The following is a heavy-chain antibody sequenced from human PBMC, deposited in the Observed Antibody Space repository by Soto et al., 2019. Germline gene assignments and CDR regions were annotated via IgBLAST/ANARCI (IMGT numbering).Heavy chain of an antibody. Sequence: ESGGGLVKPGGSLRLSCAASGFTFSSFNMDWVRQAPGKGLEWVSSTSITGNYKYYADSLKGRFTISRDNAQNLLFLQMDSLRPEDTAVYYCASRRLGYCTGGTCPEFWGQGTLVTVTS. V-gene: IGHV3-21*01. D-gene: IGHD2-15*01. J-gene: IGHJ4*02. CDR3: ASRRLGYCTGGTCPEF. CDR1: GFTFSSFN. CDR2: TSITGNYK.